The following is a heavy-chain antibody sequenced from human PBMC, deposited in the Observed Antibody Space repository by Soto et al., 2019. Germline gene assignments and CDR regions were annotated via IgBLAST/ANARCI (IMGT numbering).Heavy chain of an antibody. CDR2: IYYSGST. J-gene: IGHJ6*02. Sequence: PSETVSLTCTVSGGSISSSSYYWGWIRQPPGKGLEWIGSIYYSGSTYYNPSLKSRVTISVDTSKNQFSLKLSSVTAADTAVYYCARTVGGSYCYYYYGMDVWGQGTTVTVSS. CDR3: ARTVGGSYCYYYYGMDV. D-gene: IGHD1-26*01. CDR1: GGSISSSSYY. V-gene: IGHV4-39*01.